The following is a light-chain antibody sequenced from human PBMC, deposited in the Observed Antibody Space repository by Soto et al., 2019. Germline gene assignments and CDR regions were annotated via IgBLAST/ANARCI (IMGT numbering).Light chain of an antibody. V-gene: IGKV1-33*01. J-gene: IGKJ4*01. CDR1: HGISNY. CDR2: AAS. CDR3: QQYENLPLT. Sequence: DIQMTQSPSSLSGSPGDRGTIACRARHGISNYLNWYQQKAGKAPKLLISAASNLETGVPSRFSGGGSGTDFTFTITGLQPEDVATYYCQQYENLPLTFGGGTKVDIK.